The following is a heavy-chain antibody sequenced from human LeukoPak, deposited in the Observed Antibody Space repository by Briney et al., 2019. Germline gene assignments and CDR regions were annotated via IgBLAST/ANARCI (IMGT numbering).Heavy chain of an antibody. CDR2: TSAYNGNT. J-gene: IGHJ6*03. CDR1: GYTFTSYG. D-gene: IGHD3-10*01. V-gene: IGHV1-18*01. Sequence: GASVKVSCKASGYTFTSYGISWVRQAPGQGLEWMGWTSAYNGNTNYAQKLQGRVTMTTDTSTSTAYMELRSLRSDDTAVYYCARTAYGSGSYYNALQNYMDVWGKGTTVTVSS. CDR3: ARTAYGSGSYYNALQNYMDV.